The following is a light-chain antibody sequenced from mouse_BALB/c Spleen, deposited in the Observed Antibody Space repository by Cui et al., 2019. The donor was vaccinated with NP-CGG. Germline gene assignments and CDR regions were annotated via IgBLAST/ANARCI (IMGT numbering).Light chain of an antibody. CDR1: TGPVTTSNY. CDR2: GTN. V-gene: IGLV1*01. Sequence: QPVVPQESALTTSPGETVTLTCRSSTGPVTTSNYANWVQEKPDQLFTGLIGGTNNRAPGVPARFSGSLIGDKAALTITGAQTEDETIYFCVLWYSNHWVFGGGTKLTVV. J-gene: IGLJ1*01. CDR3: VLWYSNHWV.